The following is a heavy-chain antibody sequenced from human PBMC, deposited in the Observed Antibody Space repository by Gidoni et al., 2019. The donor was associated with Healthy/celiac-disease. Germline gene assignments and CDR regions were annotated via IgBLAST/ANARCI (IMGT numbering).Heavy chain of an antibody. CDR2: ISGSGGST. V-gene: IGHV3-23*01. J-gene: IGHJ6*02. CDR1: GFTFSSYA. CDR3: AKSTGSGSYYPLYYGMDV. D-gene: IGHD3-10*01. Sequence: EVQLLESGGGLVQPGGSLRLSCAASGFTFSSYAMSWVRQAPGKGLEWVSAISGSGGSTYYADSVKGRFTISRDNSKNTLYLQMNSLRAEDTAVYYCAKSTGSGSYYPLYYGMDVWGQGTTVTVSS.